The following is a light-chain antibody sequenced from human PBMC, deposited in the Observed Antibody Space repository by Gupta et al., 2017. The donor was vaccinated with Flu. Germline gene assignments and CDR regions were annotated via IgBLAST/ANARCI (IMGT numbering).Light chain of an antibody. Sequence: DIVMTQSPLSLPVTPGEPASISCRSSQSLLHSNGYNYLDWNLQKPGQSPQLLIYLGSNRASGVPDRFSGSGSGTEFTLKISRVEAEDVGIYYCMKVLQMPCTFGPGTKVDIK. CDR2: LGS. CDR3: MKVLQMPCT. CDR1: QSLLHSNGYNY. V-gene: IGKV2-28*01. J-gene: IGKJ3*01.